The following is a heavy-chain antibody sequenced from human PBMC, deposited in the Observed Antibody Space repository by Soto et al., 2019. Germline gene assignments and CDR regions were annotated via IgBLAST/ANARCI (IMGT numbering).Heavy chain of an antibody. CDR2: ISAYNGNT. D-gene: IGHD2-2*02. J-gene: IGHJ4*02. V-gene: IGHV1-18*01. CDR1: GHTFTSYG. CDR3: ARDQYPLRRALGQFDY. Sequence: QVQLVQSGAEVKKPGASVKVSCKASGHTFTSYGISWVRQAPGQGLEWMGWISAYNGNTNYAQKLQGRVTMTTDTSTSTAYMELRSLRSDDTAVYYCARDQYPLRRALGQFDYWGQGTLVTVSS.